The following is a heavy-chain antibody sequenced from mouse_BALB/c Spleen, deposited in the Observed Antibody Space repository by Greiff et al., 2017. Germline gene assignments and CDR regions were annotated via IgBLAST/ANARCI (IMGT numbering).Heavy chain of an antibody. Sequence: QVQLQQSGAELMKPGASVKISCKATGYTFSSYWIEWVKQRPGHGLEWIVEILPGSGSTNYNEKFKGKATFPAGTSPSTAYMKLSSLTSEDSAVYYCARGFVYRYAMDYWGQGTSVTVSA. D-gene: IGHD2-14*01. CDR2: ILPGSGST. CDR1: GYTFSSYW. CDR3: ARGFVYRYAMDY. J-gene: IGHJ4*01. V-gene: IGHV1-9*01.